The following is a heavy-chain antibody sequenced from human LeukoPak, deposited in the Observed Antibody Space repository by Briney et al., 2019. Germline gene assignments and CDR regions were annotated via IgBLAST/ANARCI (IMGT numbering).Heavy chain of an antibody. CDR1: GFTFSSYV. CDR3: ARSGRGGAFDI. Sequence: GGSLRLSCAASGFTFSSYVMSWVRQAPGKGLEWVSAISGSGGVTYYADSVKGRFTISRDNFKNTLYLQMNSLRADDTAVYYCARSGRGGAFDIWGQGTMVTVSS. CDR2: ISGSGGVT. J-gene: IGHJ3*02. V-gene: IGHV3-23*01. D-gene: IGHD1-26*01.